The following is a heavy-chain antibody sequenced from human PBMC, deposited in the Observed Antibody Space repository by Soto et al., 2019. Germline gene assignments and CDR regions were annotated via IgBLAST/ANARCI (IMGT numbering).Heavy chain of an antibody. Sequence: SETLSLTCTVSGDSISSHYWSWIRQPPGKGLEWIGHIYHSGGTRYNPSLRSRVTISVDTSKNQFSLRLSSVTAADTAVYYCARGGYSSGYGWFDPWGQGTQVTVSS. J-gene: IGHJ5*02. CDR1: GDSISSHY. CDR3: ARGGYSSGYGWFDP. CDR2: IYHSGGT. V-gene: IGHV4-59*11. D-gene: IGHD6-19*01.